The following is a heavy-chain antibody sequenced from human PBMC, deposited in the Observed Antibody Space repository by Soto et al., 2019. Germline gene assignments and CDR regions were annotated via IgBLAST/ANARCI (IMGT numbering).Heavy chain of an antibody. CDR1: GGSVSSGSYY. CDR2: IYYSGST. CDR3: ARALSPGSYYPYYFDY. J-gene: IGHJ4*02. Sequence: SETLSLTCTVSGGSVSSGSYYWSWIRQPPGKGLEWIGYIYYSGSTNYNPSLKSRVTISVDTSKNQFSLKLSSVTAADTAVYYCARALSPGSYYPYYFDYWGQGTLVTVS. D-gene: IGHD3-10*01. V-gene: IGHV4-61*01.